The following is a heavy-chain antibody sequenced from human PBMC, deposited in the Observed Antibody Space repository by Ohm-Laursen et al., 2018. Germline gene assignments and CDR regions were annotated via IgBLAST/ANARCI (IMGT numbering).Heavy chain of an antibody. CDR1: GYTFTSYY. V-gene: IGHV1-46*01. CDR3: ARDGRGSSSSYGMDV. J-gene: IGHJ6*02. Sequence: ASVKVSCKASGYTFTSYYMHWVRQAPGQGLEWMGIINPSGGSTSYAQKFQDRVTMTRDTSTSSVYMELSSLRSEDTAVYYCARDGRGSSSSYGMDVWGQGTTVTVS. D-gene: IGHD6-6*01. CDR2: INPSGGST.